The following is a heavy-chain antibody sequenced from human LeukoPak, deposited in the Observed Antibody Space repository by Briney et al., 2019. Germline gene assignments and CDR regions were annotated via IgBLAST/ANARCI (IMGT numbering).Heavy chain of an antibody. J-gene: IGHJ5*02. D-gene: IGHD3-3*01. CDR1: GGSFSGYY. CDR3: ARDFWSGSNWFDP. V-gene: IGHV4-34*01. CDR2: IYHSGST. Sequence: SETLSLTCAVYGGSFSGYYWSWIRQPPGKGLEWVGEIYHSGSTNYNPSLKSRVTISVDTSKNQFSLKVNSVTAADTAVYYCARDFWSGSNWFDPWGQGTLVTVSS.